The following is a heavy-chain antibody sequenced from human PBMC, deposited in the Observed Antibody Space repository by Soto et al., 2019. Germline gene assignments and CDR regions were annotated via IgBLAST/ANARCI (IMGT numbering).Heavy chain of an antibody. CDR1: GGTFSSYA. D-gene: IGHD2-21*02. J-gene: IGHJ1*01. CDR2: IIPIFGTA. CDR3: ARGSIYCGGDCYYFQH. V-gene: IGHV1-69*01. Sequence: QVQLVQSGAEVKKPGSSVKVSCKASGGTFSSYAISWVRPAPGQGLEWMGGIIPIFGTANYAQKFQGRVTITADESTSTAYMELSNLRSEDTAGYYCARGSIYCGGDCYYFQHWGQGTLVTVSS.